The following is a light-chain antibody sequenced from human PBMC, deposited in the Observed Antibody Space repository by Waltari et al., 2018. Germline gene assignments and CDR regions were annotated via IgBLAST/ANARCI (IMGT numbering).Light chain of an antibody. V-gene: IGLV4-69*01. J-gene: IGLJ3*02. CDR2: VNSDGSH. CDR1: SGHSTHV. CDR3: QTGGHGTWV. Sequence: QLLLTQSPSASASLGASVKLTCTLSSGHSTHVIAWLQKRPEKGPRFVMKVNSDGSHSKGDEIPDRFSGSSSGAERYLTISSLQSEDEADYYCQTGGHGTWVFGGGTKLTVL.